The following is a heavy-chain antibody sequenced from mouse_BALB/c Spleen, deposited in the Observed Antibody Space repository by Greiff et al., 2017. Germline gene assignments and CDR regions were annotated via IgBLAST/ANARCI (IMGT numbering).Heavy chain of an antibody. D-gene: IGHD2-4*01. V-gene: IGHV14-4*02. CDR2: IDPENGDT. Sequence: VQLQQSGAELVRSGASVKLSCTASGFNIKDYYMHWVKQRPEQGLEWIGWIDPENGDTEYAPKFQGKATMTADTSSNTAYLQLSSLTSEDTAVYYCNACGDYDVNYFDYWGQGTTLTVSS. J-gene: IGHJ2*01. CDR1: GFNIKDYY. CDR3: NACGDYDVNYFDY.